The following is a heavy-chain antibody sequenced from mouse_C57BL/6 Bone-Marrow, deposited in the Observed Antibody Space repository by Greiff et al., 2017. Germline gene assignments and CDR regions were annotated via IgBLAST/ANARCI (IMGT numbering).Heavy chain of an antibody. Sequence: VQLQQSGAELVRPGASVKLSCKASGYTFTSYCISWVKQRTGQGLEWIGEIYPRSGNTNYNEKFKGKATLTADKSSSTAYMELRSLTYEDSAVYSCEEGAYYYGSSYWYFDVWGTGTTVTVSS. V-gene: IGHV1-81*01. J-gene: IGHJ1*03. CDR2: IYPRSGNT. CDR3: EEGAYYYGSSYWYFDV. CDR1: GYTFTSYC. D-gene: IGHD1-1*01.